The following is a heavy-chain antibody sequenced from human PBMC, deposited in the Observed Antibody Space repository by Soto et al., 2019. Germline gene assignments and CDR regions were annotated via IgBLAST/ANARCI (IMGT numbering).Heavy chain of an antibody. CDR2: IIPIFGTA. CDR1: GGTFSSYA. Sequence: SVKVSCKASGGTFSSYAISWVRQAPGQGLEWMGGIIPIFGTANYAQKFQGRVTITADESTSTAYMELSSLRSEDTAVYYCASSSYYYDSSGLREDAFDIWGQGTMVTVSS. D-gene: IGHD3-22*01. CDR3: ASSSYYYDSSGLREDAFDI. J-gene: IGHJ3*02. V-gene: IGHV1-69*13.